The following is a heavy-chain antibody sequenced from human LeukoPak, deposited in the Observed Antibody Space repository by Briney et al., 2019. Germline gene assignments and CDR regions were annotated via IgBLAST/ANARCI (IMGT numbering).Heavy chain of an antibody. CDR3: ARGYYYFDY. CDR2: INPNSGDT. D-gene: IGHD2-15*01. J-gene: IGHJ4*02. CDR1: GYTFTGYY. Sequence: ASVKVSCKASGYTFTGYYMHWVRQAPGQGLEWMGWINPNSGDTNYTQKFQGRVTMTRDTSISTAYMELNSLRSDDTAMYYCARGYYYFDYWGQGTLVTVSS. V-gene: IGHV1-2*02.